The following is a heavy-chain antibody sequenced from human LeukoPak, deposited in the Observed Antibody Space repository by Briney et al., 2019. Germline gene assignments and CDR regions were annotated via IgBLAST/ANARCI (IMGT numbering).Heavy chain of an antibody. J-gene: IGHJ6*03. V-gene: IGHV1-2*06. CDR3: ARGVNFDWLYYYMDV. D-gene: IGHD3-9*01. CDR1: GYTFTDSY. CDR2: INPNSGDP. Sequence: ASVKVSCKTSGYTFTDSYIHWVRQAPGQGLEWMGRINPNSGDPNYPQKFQGRVTMTRDTSISTAYMEVSRLRSDDTAVYYCARGVNFDWLYYYMDVWGKGTTVTISS.